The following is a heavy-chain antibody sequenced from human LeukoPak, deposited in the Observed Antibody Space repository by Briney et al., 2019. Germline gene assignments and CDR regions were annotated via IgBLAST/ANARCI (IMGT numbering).Heavy chain of an antibody. J-gene: IGHJ4*02. D-gene: IGHD5-18*01. Sequence: GGSLRLSCAASGFTFSSYGMNWVRQAPGKGLEWVSSISSSSIYIYYADSVKGRFTISRDNAKNSLYLQMNSLRAEDTAVYYCAGHTARTLYFDYWGQGTLVTVSS. CDR2: ISSSSIYI. CDR1: GFTFSSYG. CDR3: AGHTARTLYFDY. V-gene: IGHV3-21*04.